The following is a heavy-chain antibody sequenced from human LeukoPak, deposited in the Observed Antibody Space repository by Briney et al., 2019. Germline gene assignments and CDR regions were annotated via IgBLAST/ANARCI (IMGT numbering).Heavy chain of an antibody. D-gene: IGHD2-21*02. Sequence: GGSLRLSCAASGVTFDTYGMSWVRQAPGKGLEWVSSISSNSANTYYADSVKGRFTISRDNSKNTLYLQMNSLRAEDTAVYYCAKDGTGCGGDCYSDYWGQGTLVTVSS. V-gene: IGHV3-23*01. J-gene: IGHJ4*02. CDR1: GVTFDTYG. CDR2: ISSNSANT. CDR3: AKDGTGCGGDCYSDY.